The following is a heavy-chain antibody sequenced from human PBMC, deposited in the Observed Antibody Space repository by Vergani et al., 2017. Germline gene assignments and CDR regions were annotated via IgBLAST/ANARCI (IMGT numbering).Heavy chain of an antibody. CDR2: INHSGST. Sequence: QVQLQQWGAGLLKPSETLSLTCAVYGGSFSGYYWSWIRQPPGKGLEWIGEINHSGSTNYNPSLKSGVTISVDTSKNQFSLKLSSVTAADTAVYYGARDGDGYSSGTLDYWGQGTLVTVSS. V-gene: IGHV4-34*01. J-gene: IGHJ4*02. CDR1: GGSFSGYY. D-gene: IGHD6-25*01. CDR3: ARDGDGYSSGTLDY.